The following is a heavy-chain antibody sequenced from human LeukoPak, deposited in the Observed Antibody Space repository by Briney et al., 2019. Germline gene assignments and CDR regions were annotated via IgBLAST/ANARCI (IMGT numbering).Heavy chain of an antibody. J-gene: IGHJ5*02. V-gene: IGHV1-2*02. D-gene: IGHD3-10*01. CDR3: ARGHKTNYYGNSFDP. Sequence: ASLNISCKTSGYNFNGYYQHWVRQAPRQGLEWMGWIKPSSSFTDSAERFKDRVTMTSDTSITTAYMELNSLRSDDTAVYYCARGHKTNYYGNSFDPWGQGTLVTVSS. CDR2: IKPSSSFT. CDR1: GYNFNGYY.